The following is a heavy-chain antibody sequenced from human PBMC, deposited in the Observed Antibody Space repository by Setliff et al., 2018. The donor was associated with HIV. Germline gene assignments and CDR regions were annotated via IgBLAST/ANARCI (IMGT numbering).Heavy chain of an antibody. CDR1: GFSFSDSA. J-gene: IGHJ5*02. D-gene: IGHD2-2*01. CDR3: SASADGDCATTSCSNWFDP. Sequence: GESLTISCSASGFSFSDSAIHWVRQASGKGLEWIGRIKTKPSNYTTAYGASVTGRFTISRDDSQNTAYLQMKSLKTEDTAIYFCSASADGDCATTSCSNWFDPWGQGTRVTVSS. V-gene: IGHV3-73*01. CDR2: IKTKPSNYTT.